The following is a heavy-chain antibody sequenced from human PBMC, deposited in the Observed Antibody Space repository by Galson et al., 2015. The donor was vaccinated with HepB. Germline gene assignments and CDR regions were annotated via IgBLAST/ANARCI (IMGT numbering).Heavy chain of an antibody. V-gene: IGHV3-11*01. J-gene: IGHJ5*02. D-gene: IGHD3-16*01. Sequence: SLRLSCAASGFNFSDYSMSWIRQAPGKGLEWLASISRRGDRIYYADSVKGRFTMSRDNTGKVVHLQMNSLRAEDTAVYFCAREGEYARYTSIDWFDPWGQGAQVTVSS. CDR3: AREGEYARYTSIDWFDP. CDR2: ISRRGDRI. CDR1: GFNFSDYS.